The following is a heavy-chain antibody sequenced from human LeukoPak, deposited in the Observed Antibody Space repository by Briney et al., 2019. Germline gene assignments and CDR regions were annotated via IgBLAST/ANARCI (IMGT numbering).Heavy chain of an antibody. CDR1: GFTFSSYW. V-gene: IGHV3-7*03. CDR2: INQDGSGK. CDR3: ARSAYSTPAAAVAD. Sequence: GGSLRLSCAASGFTFSSYWMSWVRQAPGKGLEWVANINQDGSGKYYVDSVKGRFTISRDNAKNSLYLQMNSLRAEDTALYYCARSAYSTPAAAVADWGQGTLVTVSS. D-gene: IGHD2-2*01. J-gene: IGHJ4*02.